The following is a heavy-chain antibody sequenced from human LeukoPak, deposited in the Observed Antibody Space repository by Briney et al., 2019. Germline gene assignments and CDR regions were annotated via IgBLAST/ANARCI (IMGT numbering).Heavy chain of an antibody. CDR3: ARDRDNSYDY. CDR1: GFTFSSYA. V-gene: IGHV3-23*01. J-gene: IGHJ4*02. D-gene: IGHD2-15*01. CDR2: ISGGVGST. Sequence: PGGSLRLSCAVSGFTFSSYAMNWVRQPPGRGLEWVSGISGGVGSTYYADSVKGRFTISRDSSKNTLYLQMNSLRVEDTAVYYCARDRDNSYDYWGQGTLVTVSS.